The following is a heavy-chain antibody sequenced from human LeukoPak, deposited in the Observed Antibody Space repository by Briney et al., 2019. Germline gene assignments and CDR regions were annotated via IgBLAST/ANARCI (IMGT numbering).Heavy chain of an antibody. V-gene: IGHV3-21*01. CDR1: GFTFSSYS. CDR3: ARVEDDFWSGYYREY. D-gene: IGHD3-3*01. J-gene: IGHJ4*02. CDR2: ISSSSSYI. Sequence: GGSLRLSCAASGFTFSSYSMNWVRRAPGKGLEWVSSISSSSSYIYYADSVKGRFTISRDNAKNSLYLQMNSLRAEDTAVYYCARVEDDFWSGYYREYWGQGTLVTVSS.